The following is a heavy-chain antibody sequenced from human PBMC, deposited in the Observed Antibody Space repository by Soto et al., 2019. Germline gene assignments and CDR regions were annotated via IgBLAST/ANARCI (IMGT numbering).Heavy chain of an antibody. CDR1: GFTFSSYW. V-gene: IGHV3-74*01. Sequence: EVQLVESGGGLVQPGESLTLSCAASGFTFSSYWMHWVRQAPGKGLVWVSRIKSDGSGTYYADFVKGRLTISRDKAKNTLYLQMKSLRVEDMAVYFCASGDGDRYDGNGYLGRHWGQGPLVTVSS. D-gene: IGHD3-22*01. J-gene: IGHJ4*02. CDR3: ASGDGDRYDGNGYLGRH. CDR2: IKSDGSGT.